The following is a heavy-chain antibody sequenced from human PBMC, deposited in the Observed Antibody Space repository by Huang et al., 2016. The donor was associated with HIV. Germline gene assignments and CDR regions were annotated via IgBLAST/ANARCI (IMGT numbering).Heavy chain of an antibody. CDR1: GFAFSSYA. CDR3: ARTGSYYYGSGSYHFGDY. V-gene: IGHV3-30-3*01. D-gene: IGHD3-10*01. Sequence: QVQLVESGGGVVQPGRSLRLSCAASGFAFSSYAMHWGRQGPGKGLEWLAVISIDGSNKNYAHSVKGRFTISRDNSKGTVYLQMNSLRPEDTAVYSCARTGSYYYGSGSYHFGDYWGQGTLVTVSS. J-gene: IGHJ4*02. CDR2: ISIDGSNK.